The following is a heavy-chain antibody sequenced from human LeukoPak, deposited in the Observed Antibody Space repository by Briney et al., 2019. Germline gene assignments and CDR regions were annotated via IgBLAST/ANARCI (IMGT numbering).Heavy chain of an antibody. V-gene: IGHV3-23*01. CDR1: GFTFSSYS. CDR2: INGSGGST. J-gene: IGHJ4*02. CDR3: AKDLWLEAYYFDY. D-gene: IGHD6-19*01. Sequence: QPGGSLRLSCAASGFTFSSYSMSWVRQAPGKGLEWVSGINGSGGSTYHADSVKGRFTISRDNSKNTLYLQMNSRRAEDTAVYYCAKDLWLEAYYFDYWGQGTLVTVSS.